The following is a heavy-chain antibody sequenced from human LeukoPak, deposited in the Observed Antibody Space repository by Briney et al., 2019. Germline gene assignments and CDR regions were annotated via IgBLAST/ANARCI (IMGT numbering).Heavy chain of an antibody. CDR3: VKDFWPARDGGGYYSPFEY. CDR2: ISANGDTT. V-gene: IGHV3-23*01. CDR1: GFTFSNYA. D-gene: IGHD3-22*01. J-gene: IGHJ4*02. Sequence: GGSLRLPCAASGFTFSNYAMKWVRQAPGKGLEWVSGISANGDTTYYVDSVRGRFTISRDNSKNSVFLQMNSLRDADRAVYYCVKDFWPARDGGGYYSPFEYWGEGTLVTVSS.